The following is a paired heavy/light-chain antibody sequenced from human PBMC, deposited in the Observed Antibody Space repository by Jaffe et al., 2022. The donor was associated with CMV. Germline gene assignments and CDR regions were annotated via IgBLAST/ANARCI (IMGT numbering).Heavy chain of an antibody. CDR3: ARHRVKRGAVVTAIPYYFDS. V-gene: IGHV4-39*01. D-gene: IGHD2-21*02. CDR2: VYYRGST. J-gene: IGHJ4*02. CDR1: GGSIASRSYY. Sequence: QLQLQESGPGLVRPSETLSLTCTVSGGSIASRSYYWAWIRQPPGKGLEWIGSVYYRGSTYDNPSLKSRVAMSVDASKDQFSLMLGSVAAADTATYFCARHRVKRGAVVTAIPYYFDSWGRGTLVTVSS.
Light chain of an antibody. CDR1: QSVSSF. CDR2: DAS. J-gene: IGKJ4*01. V-gene: IGKV3-11*01. CDR3: QQRSDGPRGLT. Sequence: EIVLTQSPATLSLSPGERATLSCRASQSVSSFLAWYQHKPGQAPRLLIYDASNRATGIPTRFSGSGSGTDFTLTISSLEPEDSAVYYCQQRSDGPRGLTFGGGTKVEIK.